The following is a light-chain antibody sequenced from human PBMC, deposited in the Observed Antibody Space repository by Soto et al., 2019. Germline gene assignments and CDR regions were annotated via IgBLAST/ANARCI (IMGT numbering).Light chain of an antibody. Sequence: EIVLTQFPATLSLYPGERATLSCRASQSVTSSSIACYQQKVGRASRVLIYGASNRATGIPDRFSGSGSGTDCTLTITRLEPEDFAVYYCQQYGSSPRTFGQGTRLEIK. CDR1: QSVTSSS. J-gene: IGKJ5*01. CDR2: GAS. V-gene: IGKV3-20*01. CDR3: QQYGSSPRT.